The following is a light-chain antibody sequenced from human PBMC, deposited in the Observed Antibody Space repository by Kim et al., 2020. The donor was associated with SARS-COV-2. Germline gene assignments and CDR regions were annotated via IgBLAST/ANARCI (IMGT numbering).Light chain of an antibody. V-gene: IGKV3-15*01. CDR1: QSISGY. J-gene: IGKJ1*01. CDR2: GAS. Sequence: EIVMTQSPATVSVSPGERATLSCRASQSISGYLAWYQQRPGQAPRLLIFGASTRATGIPARFSGSGSGTEFTLTISGLQSEDFAIYYCQQYDDWPRTFGQGTKVDIK. CDR3: QQYDDWPRT.